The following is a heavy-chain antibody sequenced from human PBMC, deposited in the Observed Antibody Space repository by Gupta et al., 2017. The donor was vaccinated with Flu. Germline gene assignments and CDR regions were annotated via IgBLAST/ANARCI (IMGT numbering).Heavy chain of an antibody. Sequence: EVHLVESGGGLVQHGGSLRISCAASGFNFGGPWMSWVRQARGKGLGWVANIRQDEGENYYLGSVKGRFTVSRDNTNNVLYLQMNNLRVEDTAVYYCARDRSRSDWLGGLDYWGQGILVTVSS. D-gene: IGHD3-9*01. CDR3: ARDRSRSDWLGGLDY. CDR1: GFNFGGPW. J-gene: IGHJ4*02. CDR2: IRQDEGEN. V-gene: IGHV3-7*01.